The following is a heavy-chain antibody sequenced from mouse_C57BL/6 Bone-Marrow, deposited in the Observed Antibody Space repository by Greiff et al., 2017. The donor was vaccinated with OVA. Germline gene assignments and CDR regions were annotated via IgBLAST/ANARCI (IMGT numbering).Heavy chain of an antibody. CDR3: ARKRYGYDDY. D-gene: IGHD2-2*01. Sequence: VQLQQSGAELVRPGTSVKMSCKASGYTFTNYWIGWAKQRPGHGLEWIGDIYPGGGYTNYNEKFKGKATLTADKSSSTAYMQFSSLTSEDSAIYYCARKRYGYDDYWGQGTTLTVSS. J-gene: IGHJ2*01. CDR1: GYTFTNYW. CDR2: IYPGGGYT. V-gene: IGHV1-63*01.